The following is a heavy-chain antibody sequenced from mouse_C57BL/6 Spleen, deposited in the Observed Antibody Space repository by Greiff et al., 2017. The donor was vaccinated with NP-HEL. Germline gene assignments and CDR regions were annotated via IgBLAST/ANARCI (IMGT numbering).Heavy chain of an antibody. V-gene: IGHV5-17*01. CDR1: GFTFSDYG. D-gene: IGHD2-3*01. J-gene: IGHJ1*03. CDR3: ARINYDSYYVPYWYFDV. Sequence: EVKLVESGGGLVKPGGSLKLSCAASGFTFSDYGMHWVRQAPEKGLEWVAYISSGSSTIYYADTVTGRFTFSRDNAKNTLFLQMTSLRTDDTAMYYCARINYDSYYVPYWYFDVWGTGTTVTVSS. CDR2: ISSGSSTI.